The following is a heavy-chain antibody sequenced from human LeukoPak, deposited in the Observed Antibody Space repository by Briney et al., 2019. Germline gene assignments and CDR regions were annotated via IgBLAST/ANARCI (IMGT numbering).Heavy chain of an antibody. Sequence: GGSLRLSCAASGFTFSSYGMHWVRQAPGKGLEWVAFIRYDGSNKYYADSVKGRFTISRDNSKNTLYLQMNSLRAEDTAMYYCAKARIAAAGAYYYYYMDVWGKGTTVTISS. CDR1: GFTFSSYG. CDR3: AKARIAAAGAYYYYYMDV. CDR2: IRYDGSNK. D-gene: IGHD6-13*01. J-gene: IGHJ6*03. V-gene: IGHV3-30*02.